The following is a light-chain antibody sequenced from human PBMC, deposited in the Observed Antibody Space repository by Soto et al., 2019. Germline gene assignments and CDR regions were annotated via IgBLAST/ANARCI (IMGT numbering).Light chain of an antibody. CDR1: QDIGNF. J-gene: IGKJ4*01. CDR3: QQSFSTPFT. Sequence: QMTQSPSSLSAFVGDRVTITCRASQDIGNFLAWYQQKPGKVPKLLIYAASTLQSGVPSRFSGSGSGTDFTLTISSLQPEDIGTYYCQQSFSTPFTFGGGTKVDIK. V-gene: IGKV1-27*01. CDR2: AAS.